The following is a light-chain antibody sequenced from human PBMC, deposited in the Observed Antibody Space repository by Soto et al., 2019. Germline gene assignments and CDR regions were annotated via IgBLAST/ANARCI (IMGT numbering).Light chain of an antibody. CDR3: SSYTSSSTPPVV. V-gene: IGLV2-14*01. Sequence: QSALTQPASVSGSPGQSITISCTGTSSDVGGYNYVSWYQQHPGKAPKLMIYDVSNRPSGVSNRFSGYKSGNTASLTISGLQAEDEVDYYCSSYTSSSTPPVVFGGGTKVTV. CDR1: SSDVGGYNY. J-gene: IGLJ2*01. CDR2: DVS.